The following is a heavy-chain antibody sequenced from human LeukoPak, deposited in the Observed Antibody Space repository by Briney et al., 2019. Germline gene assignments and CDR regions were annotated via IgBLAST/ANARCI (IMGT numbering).Heavy chain of an antibody. D-gene: IGHD1-1*01. V-gene: IGHV3-23*01. CDR2: RSGGGDT. J-gene: IGHJ4*02. CDR1: GFTFSIHA. Sequence: GGSLRLSCAGSGFTFSIHAMSWVRQAPGKGLEWGLRSGGGDTYYADSVKGRFTISRDDSQSTVHLQMNSLRAEDTALYYCAKDWIPYNRVFDCFDFWGQGTLVTVSS. CDR3: AKDWIPYNRVFDCFDF.